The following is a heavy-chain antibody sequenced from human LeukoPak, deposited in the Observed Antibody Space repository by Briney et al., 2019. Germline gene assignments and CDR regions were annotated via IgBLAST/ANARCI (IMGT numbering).Heavy chain of an antibody. CDR3: ARASSNSDFWSGGHYYYYIDV. V-gene: IGHV1-8*03. CDR2: MNPNSGNT. D-gene: IGHD3-3*01. J-gene: IGHJ6*03. CDR1: GYTFTSYD. Sequence: ASVKVSCKASGYTFTSYDINWVRQATGQGLEWMGWMNPNSGNTGYAQKFQGRVTITRNTSITTAYMELSSLRSEDTAVYYCARASSNSDFWSGGHYYYYIDVWGKGTTVTVSS.